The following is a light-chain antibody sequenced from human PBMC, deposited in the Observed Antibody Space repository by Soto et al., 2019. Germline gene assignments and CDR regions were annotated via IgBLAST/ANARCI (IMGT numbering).Light chain of an antibody. CDR2: GAS. V-gene: IGKV3-15*01. Sequence: EIVMTQSPATLSVSPGERATLSCRASQYIGSTLAWYQQKPGQAPRLLIYGASTRATGIPARFSGSGSGTEFTLTISSLQSEDFAVYYCEQYNNWPITFGQGTRLE. J-gene: IGKJ5*01. CDR1: QYIGST. CDR3: EQYNNWPIT.